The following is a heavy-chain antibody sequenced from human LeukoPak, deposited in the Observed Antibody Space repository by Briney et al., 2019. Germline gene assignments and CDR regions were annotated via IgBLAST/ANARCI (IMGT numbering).Heavy chain of an antibody. V-gene: IGHV4-34*01. D-gene: IGHD3-10*01. CDR2: INHSGST. J-gene: IGHJ5*02. Sequence: SETLSLTCAVYGGSFSGYYWSWIRQPPGKGLEWIGEINHSGSTNYNPSLKSRVTISVDTSKNQFSFKLSSVTAADAALYYCARQGAVRGVFIDWFDPWGQGTLVTVSS. CDR1: GGSFSGYY. CDR3: ARQGAVRGVFIDWFDP.